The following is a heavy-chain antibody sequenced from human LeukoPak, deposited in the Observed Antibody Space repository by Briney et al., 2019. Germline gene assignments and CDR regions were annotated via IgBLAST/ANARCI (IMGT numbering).Heavy chain of an antibody. Sequence: PGGSLRLSCAASGFTFTSYATHWVRQAPGKGLEWVAAIPYDGSNKYYADSVKGRFTISRDNSKNTLYLQMNSLRAEDTAVYFCAYFDSSGYYYGRLRYWGQGTPVTVSS. CDR1: GFTFTSYA. CDR2: IPYDGSNK. CDR3: AYFDSSGYYYGRLRY. D-gene: IGHD3-22*01. V-gene: IGHV3-30*04. J-gene: IGHJ4*02.